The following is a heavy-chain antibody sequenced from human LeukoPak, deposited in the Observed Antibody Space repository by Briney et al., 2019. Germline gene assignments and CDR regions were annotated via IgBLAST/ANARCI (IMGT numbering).Heavy chain of an antibody. CDR3: ARHVSGSAMMHYFDY. V-gene: IGHV4-39*01. Sequence: GSLRLSCAASGFTFSSYAMHWIRQSPGKGLEWIGSIYYSGSSSYNPSLQSRVSISVDTPKNHISLKVFSLTAADTALYYCARHVSGSAMMHYFDYWGQGNLVTVSS. CDR1: GFTFSSYA. J-gene: IGHJ4*02. CDR2: IYYSGSS. D-gene: IGHD5-18*01.